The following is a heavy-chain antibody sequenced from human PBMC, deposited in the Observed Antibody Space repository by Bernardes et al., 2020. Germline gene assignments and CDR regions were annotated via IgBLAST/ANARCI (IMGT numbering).Heavy chain of an antibody. CDR1: GYTFNTYW. CDR2: IYPGDSVT. J-gene: IGHJ6*02. Sequence: GESLKLSCKGSGYTFNTYWIAWVRQMPGRGLEWMGIIYPGDSVTRYSPSFQGQVTFSADESISTAYLQWSSLKASDTAMYYCARTVHDCSGGSCYGYNDYYGMDVWGQGTTVTVS. CDR3: ARTVHDCSGGSCYGYNDYYGMDV. V-gene: IGHV5-51*01. D-gene: IGHD2-15*01.